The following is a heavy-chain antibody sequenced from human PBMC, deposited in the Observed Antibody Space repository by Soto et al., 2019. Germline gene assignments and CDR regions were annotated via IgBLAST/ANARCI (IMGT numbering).Heavy chain of an antibody. CDR1: CGSXSSHY. V-gene: IGHV4-39*02. J-gene: IGHJ4*02. CDR2: IHYSGST. CDR3: ARPGGSGWFYFDS. D-gene: IGHD6-13*01. Sequence: TSETLSLTCTVSCGSXSSHYWGWIRQPPGKGLEWIGNIHYSGSTYYNPSLKSRVTISVDTSKNHFSLKLTSVTAADTAVYYCARPGGSGWFYFDSWGQGSQVTVSS.